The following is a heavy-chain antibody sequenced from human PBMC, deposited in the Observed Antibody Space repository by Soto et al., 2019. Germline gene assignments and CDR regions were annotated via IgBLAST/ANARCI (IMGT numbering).Heavy chain of an antibody. CDR2: INHGGIT. Sequence: SETLSLTCAVYGGSFSEYYWSWIRQPPGKGLEWIGEINHGGITDYSPSLKSRVTLSVDTSKNQFSLNLTPVTAADTAVYYCARGRSRTPGNRGIGYYGLDVWGQGTTVTV. CDR3: ARGRSRTPGNRGIGYYGLDV. CDR1: GGSFSEYY. J-gene: IGHJ6*02. V-gene: IGHV4-34*01. D-gene: IGHD1-20*01.